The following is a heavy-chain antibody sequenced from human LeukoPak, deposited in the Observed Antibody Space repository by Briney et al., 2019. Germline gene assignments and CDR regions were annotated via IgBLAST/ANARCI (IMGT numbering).Heavy chain of an antibody. CDR1: GYSFSSYW. CDR2: IYPGDSDTSI. J-gene: IGHJ5*02. V-gene: IGHV5-51*01. CDR3: ARRGYYYYWFDP. D-gene: IGHD3-22*01. Sequence: GESPKISCKGSGYSFSSYWIGWVRQMPGKGLEWMGIIYPGDSDTSIRYSPSFQGQVTISADKSISTAYLQWSSLKASDTAMYYCARRGYYYYWFDPWGQGTLVTVSS.